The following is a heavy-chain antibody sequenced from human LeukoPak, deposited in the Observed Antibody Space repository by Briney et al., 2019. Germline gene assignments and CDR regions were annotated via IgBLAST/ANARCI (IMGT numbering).Heavy chain of an antibody. J-gene: IGHJ5*02. CDR3: AGVGTTGTRWFDP. Sequence: GESLKISCKGSGYSFPNYWIGWVRQMPGKGLEWIGIVYPATSDTTYSPSFQGQVTISADKSSSTAYLQWSSLKASDTAMYYCAGVGTTGTRWFDPWGQGTLVTVSS. V-gene: IGHV5-51*01. CDR1: GYSFPNYW. CDR2: VYPATSDT. D-gene: IGHD1-1*01.